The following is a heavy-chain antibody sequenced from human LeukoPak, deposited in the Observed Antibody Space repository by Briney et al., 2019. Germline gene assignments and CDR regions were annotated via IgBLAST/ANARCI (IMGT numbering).Heavy chain of an antibody. D-gene: IGHD2-15*01. CDR3: AKHGLPLVVISAPLDY. CDR2: ITSNAGTP. J-gene: IGHJ4*02. V-gene: IGHV3-11*04. Sequence: PGGSLRLSCAASGFTFRTYYMSWIRQAPGKGLEWVSYITSNAGTPVYADSVKGRFTISRDNSKNTLYLQMNSLRAEDTAVYYCAKHGLPLVVISAPLDYWGQGTLVTVSS. CDR1: GFTFRTYY.